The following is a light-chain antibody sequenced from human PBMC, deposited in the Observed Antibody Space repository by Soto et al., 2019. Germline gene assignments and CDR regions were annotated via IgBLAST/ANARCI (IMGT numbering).Light chain of an antibody. CDR1: QGISSY. CDR3: QQYYSYPRT. J-gene: IGKJ1*01. CDR2: AAS. Sequence: AIRMTQSPSSLSASTGDRVTITCRASQGISSYLAWYQQKPGKAPKLLIYAASTLQRGVPTRFSGSGXGTDLTLTISCLQSEDFANYYCQQYYSYPRTFGQGTKVDIK. V-gene: IGKV1-8*01.